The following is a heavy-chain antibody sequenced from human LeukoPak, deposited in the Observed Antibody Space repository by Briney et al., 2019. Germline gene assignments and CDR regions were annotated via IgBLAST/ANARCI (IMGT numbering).Heavy chain of an antibody. CDR3: AKGRSGIAAAGLNY. CDR1: GFTFSNYA. V-gene: IGHV3-23*01. Sequence: GGSLRLSCAASGFTFSNYAMSWVRQASGKGLEWVSAISGSGDSTYYTDSVKGRFTISRDNSKNTLYLQMNSLRAEDTAVYYCAKGRSGIAAAGLNYWGQGTLVTVSS. D-gene: IGHD6-13*01. CDR2: ISGSGDST. J-gene: IGHJ4*02.